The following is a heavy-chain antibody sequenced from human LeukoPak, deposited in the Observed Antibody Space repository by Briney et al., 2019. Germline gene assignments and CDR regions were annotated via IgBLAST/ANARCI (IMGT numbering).Heavy chain of an antibody. V-gene: IGHV3-7*01. Sequence: GGSLRLSCAASGFTLSSYWMSWVRQAPGKGLEWVANIKQDGSEKYYVDSVKGRFTISRDNAKNSLYLQMNSLRAEDTAVYYCARVFGKIVVVVAATGGYFDYWGQGTLVTVSS. D-gene: IGHD2-15*01. CDR2: IKQDGSEK. CDR3: ARVFGKIVVVVAATGGYFDY. CDR1: GFTLSSYW. J-gene: IGHJ4*02.